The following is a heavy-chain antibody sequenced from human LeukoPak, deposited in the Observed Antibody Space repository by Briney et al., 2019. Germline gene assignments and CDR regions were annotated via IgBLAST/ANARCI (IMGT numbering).Heavy chain of an antibody. D-gene: IGHD3-10*01. CDR3: ARRSTMYYYGSGSYYTFGY. V-gene: IGHV4-34*01. Sequence: SETLSLTCAVYGGSFSGYYWTWIRQPPGKGLEWIGEINHSGSTRYNPSLKSRVTISVDTSKNQFSPKLSSVTAADTAVYYCARRSTMYYYGSGSYYTFGYWGQGSRVTVSS. J-gene: IGHJ4*02. CDR2: INHSGST. CDR1: GGSFSGYY.